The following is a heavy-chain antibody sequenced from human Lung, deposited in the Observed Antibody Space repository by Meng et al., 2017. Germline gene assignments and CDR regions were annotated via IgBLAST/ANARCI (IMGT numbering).Heavy chain of an antibody. CDR2: INTNTGNP. Sequence: LQAGFGLKKPGASVKVSCKAFGYPFTSYAMNGVRQAPGQGLEWMGWINTNTGNPTYGQGFTGRFVFSLDTSVSTAYLQISSLKAEDTAVYYCASGWFGELFGYFDLWGRGTLVTVSS. CDR1: GYPFTSYA. D-gene: IGHD3-10*01. J-gene: IGHJ2*01. CDR3: ASGWFGELFGYFDL. V-gene: IGHV7-4-1*02.